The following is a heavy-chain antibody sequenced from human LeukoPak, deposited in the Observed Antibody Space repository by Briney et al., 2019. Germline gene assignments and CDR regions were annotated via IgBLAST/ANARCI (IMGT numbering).Heavy chain of an antibody. Sequence: GGSLRLSCVVSGFTFSTYTMNWVRQAPGEGLEWVSYISDTSTLIYYAASVKGRFTISRDNAKNSLYLQMNSLRAEDTAMYYCARGPTRANSTDYWGQGALVTVSS. CDR1: GFTFSTYT. V-gene: IGHV3-48*01. CDR2: ISDTSTLI. J-gene: IGHJ4*02. D-gene: IGHD2/OR15-2a*01. CDR3: ARGPTRANSTDY.